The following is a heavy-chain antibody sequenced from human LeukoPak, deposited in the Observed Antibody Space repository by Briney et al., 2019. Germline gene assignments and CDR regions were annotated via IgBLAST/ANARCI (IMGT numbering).Heavy chain of an antibody. D-gene: IGHD5-12*01. Sequence: PSETLSLTCTVSGGSISSHYWSWIRQPPGKGLEWIGYIYYSGSTNYNPSLKSRVTISVDTSKNQFSLKLSSVTAADTAVYYCAREVATIRDYYYYMDVWGKGTTVTVSS. J-gene: IGHJ6*03. CDR2: IYYSGST. CDR3: AREVATIRDYYYYMDV. V-gene: IGHV4-59*11. CDR1: GGSISSHY.